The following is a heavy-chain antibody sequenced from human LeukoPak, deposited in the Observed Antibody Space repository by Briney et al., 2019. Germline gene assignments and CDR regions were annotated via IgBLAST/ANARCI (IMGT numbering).Heavy chain of an antibody. V-gene: IGHV3-11*06. J-gene: IGHJ4*02. D-gene: IGHD6-13*01. CDR2: ISGSSSHI. CDR1: GFTFSDYY. CDR3: ARDQIGSW. Sequence: GGSLRLSCEASGFTFSDYYLSWIRQAPGKGLEWISYISGSSSHINYADSVKGRFTISRDNAKKSVYLQMDSLRAEDTAVYYCARDQIGSWWGQGTLVIVSS.